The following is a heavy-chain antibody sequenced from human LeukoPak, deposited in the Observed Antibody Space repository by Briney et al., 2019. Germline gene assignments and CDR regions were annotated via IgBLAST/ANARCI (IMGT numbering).Heavy chain of an antibody. CDR3: AKEQRGYSGYAVGSCLDP. CDR2: ISGSGGST. CDR1: GFTFSSYA. Sequence: GGSLRLSCAASGFTFSSYAMSWVRQAPGKGLECVSSISGSGGSTYHADSVKGGFTISRDKSKHTLYLQVNSLGAGDTAVYYCAKEQRGYSGYAVGSCLDPWGQGTLVTVSS. J-gene: IGHJ5*02. V-gene: IGHV3-23*01. D-gene: IGHD5-12*01.